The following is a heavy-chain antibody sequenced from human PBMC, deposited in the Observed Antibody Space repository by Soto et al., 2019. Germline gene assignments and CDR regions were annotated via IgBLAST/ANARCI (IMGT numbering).Heavy chain of an antibody. D-gene: IGHD3-3*01. V-gene: IGHV1-18*01. Sequence: ASVKVSCKASGYTFTMYGISGVGQSPLQWLEWMGWISAYNGNTNYAQKLQGRVTMTTDTSTSTAYMELRSLRSDDTAVYYCARDRNIAIFGVVMDFDYWGQGTLVTVSS. CDR2: ISAYNGNT. CDR3: ARDRNIAIFGVVMDFDY. J-gene: IGHJ4*02. CDR1: GYTFTMYG.